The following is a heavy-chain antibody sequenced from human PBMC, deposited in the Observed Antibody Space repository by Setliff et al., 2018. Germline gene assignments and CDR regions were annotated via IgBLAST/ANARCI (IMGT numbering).Heavy chain of an antibody. CDR1: GAPISSGSHY. D-gene: IGHD2-15*01. J-gene: IGHJ5*01. CDR3: VRDRYGRNSDGSGVYNWFDS. Sequence: SETLSLTCNVSGAPISSGSHYWSWIRQSAGEKPTWIGHVYSTGSTNYNPSFESRVSISVDKSNNQFSLKMTSVTAADTATYYCVRDRYGRNSDGSGVYNWFDSWGQGILVTVSS. V-gene: IGHV4-61*09. CDR2: VYSTGST.